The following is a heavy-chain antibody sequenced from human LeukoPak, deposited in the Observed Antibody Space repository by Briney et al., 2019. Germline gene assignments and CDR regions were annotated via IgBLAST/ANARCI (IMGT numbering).Heavy chain of an antibody. V-gene: IGHV1-58*02. CDR2: IVVGSGNT. D-gene: IGHD1-26*01. J-gene: IGHJ6*02. Sequence: GALVKVSCKASGFTFTSSAMQWVRQARGQRLEWIGWIVVGSGNTNYAQKFQEKVTITRDMSTSTAYMELSSLRSEDTAVYYCAAGTGGSYYRRYYYYGMDVWGQGTTVTVSS. CDR3: AAGTGGSYYRRYYYYGMDV. CDR1: GFTFTSSA.